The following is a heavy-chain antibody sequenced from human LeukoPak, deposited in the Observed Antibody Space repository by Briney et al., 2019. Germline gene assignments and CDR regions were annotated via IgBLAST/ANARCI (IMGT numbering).Heavy chain of an antibody. J-gene: IGHJ4*02. CDR3: ARGYYNSSGYSFDY. CDR1: GASMSNYY. D-gene: IGHD3-22*01. V-gene: IGHV4-4*07. CDR2: IYTSGST. Sequence: SETLSLTCTVSGASMSNYYCHWIRQSAGKGLEWIGRIYTSGSTNYNPFLKSRVTMSVDTSKNQFSLKMNSLTADDTGVYYCARGYYNSSGYSFDYWGQGTLVTVSS.